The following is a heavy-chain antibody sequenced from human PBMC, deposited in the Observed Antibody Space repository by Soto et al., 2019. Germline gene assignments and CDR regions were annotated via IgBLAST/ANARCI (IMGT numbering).Heavy chain of an antibody. J-gene: IGHJ4*02. CDR3: ARDKITGLFDY. V-gene: IGHV4-34*01. CDR2: INHSGST. CDR1: GGSFRGYY. Sequence: QVQLQQWGAGLLKPSETLSLTCAVYGGSFRGYYWTWIRQPPGTGLEWIGEINHSGSTNYNPSLKSRVTISLVTSKNQFSLMLTSVTAADTAVYYCARDKITGLFDYWGQGTLVTVSS. D-gene: IGHD2-8*02.